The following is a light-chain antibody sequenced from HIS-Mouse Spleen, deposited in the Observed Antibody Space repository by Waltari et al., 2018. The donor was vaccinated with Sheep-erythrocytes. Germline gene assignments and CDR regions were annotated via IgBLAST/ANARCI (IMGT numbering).Light chain of an antibody. Sequence: QSALTQPRSVSGSPGQSVTISCTGTSSDVGGYNYVSWYQQHPGKAPKLMIYDVSKRPSGVPDRVSGSKSGNTASLTISGLQAEDEADYYCQSYDSSLSGYVVFGGGTKLTVL. CDR1: SSDVGGYNY. CDR3: QSYDSSLSGYVV. V-gene: IGLV2-11*01. CDR2: DVS. J-gene: IGLJ2*01.